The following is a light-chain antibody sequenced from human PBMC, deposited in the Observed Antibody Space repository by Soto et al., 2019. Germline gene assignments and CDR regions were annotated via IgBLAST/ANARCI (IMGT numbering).Light chain of an antibody. CDR2: DAS. J-gene: IGKJ1*01. CDR1: QSFSSY. V-gene: IGKV3-11*01. CDR3: QPRGNWPPT. Sequence: EIVLTQSPATLSLSPGERATLSCRASQSFSSYLAWYQQKPGQAPRLLIYDASNRATGIPARFSGSGSGTDFTLTISSLKPEDFAVYYCQPRGNWPPTFGQGTKVDI.